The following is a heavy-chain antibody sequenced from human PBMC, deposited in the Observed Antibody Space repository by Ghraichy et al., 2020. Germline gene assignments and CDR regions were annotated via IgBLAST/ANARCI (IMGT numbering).Heavy chain of an antibody. J-gene: IGHJ5*02. CDR1: GYTFTSYY. Sequence: ASVKVSCKASGYTFTSYYMHWVRQAPGQGLEWMGIINPSGGSTSYAQKFQGRVTMTRDTSTSTVYMELSSLRSEDTAVYYCARVRPRIAAAGTYSWFDPWGQGTLVAVSS. V-gene: IGHV1-46*01. D-gene: IGHD6-13*01. CDR2: INPSGGST. CDR3: ARVRPRIAAAGTYSWFDP.